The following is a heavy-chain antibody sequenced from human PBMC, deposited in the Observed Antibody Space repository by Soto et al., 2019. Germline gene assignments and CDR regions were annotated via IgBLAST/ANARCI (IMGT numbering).Heavy chain of an antibody. CDR2: ISGSDGST. Sequence: EVQLLESGGGLVQPGGSLRLSCAASGFTFSSCAMSWVRQAPGKGLEWVSTISGSDGSTYYADSVKARFTISRDNSKNTRYIQMNSLRAEDTAVYYCAKCSGGSCYQPLDYWGQGTLVTVSS. CDR3: AKCSGGSCYQPLDY. J-gene: IGHJ4*02. V-gene: IGHV3-23*01. CDR1: GFTFSSCA. D-gene: IGHD2-15*01.